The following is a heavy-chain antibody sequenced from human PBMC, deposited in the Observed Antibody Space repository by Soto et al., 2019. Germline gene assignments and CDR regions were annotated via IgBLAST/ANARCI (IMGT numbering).Heavy chain of an antibody. CDR1: GFTFNNAW. CDR3: TRDRSSGYNWFDP. J-gene: IGHJ5*02. Sequence: PGGSLRLSCAASGFTFNNAWMSWVRQAPGKGLERVGRVKSKTDGGTADHAAPVKGRFTVSRDDSKNTLYLQMNSLKTEDTAVYYCTRDRSSGYNWFDPWGQGTLVTVSS. V-gene: IGHV3-15*01. CDR2: VKSKTDGGTA. D-gene: IGHD1-26*01.